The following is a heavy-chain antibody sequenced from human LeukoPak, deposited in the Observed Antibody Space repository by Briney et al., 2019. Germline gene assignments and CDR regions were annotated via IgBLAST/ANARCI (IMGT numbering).Heavy chain of an antibody. Sequence: SETLSLTCTVSGGSISSYYWSWIRQPPGKGLEWIGYIYSSGTTNYNPSLKSRLTIPVDTPKNQFSLKLSSVTAADTAVYYCARAGMTTVSPWGFDPWGQGTLVTVSS. J-gene: IGHJ5*02. CDR3: ARAGMTTVSPWGFDP. V-gene: IGHV4-59*01. D-gene: IGHD4-17*01. CDR1: GGSISSYY. CDR2: IYSSGTT.